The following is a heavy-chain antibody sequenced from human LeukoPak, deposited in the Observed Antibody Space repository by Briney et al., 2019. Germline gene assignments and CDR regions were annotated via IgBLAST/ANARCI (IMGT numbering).Heavy chain of an antibody. CDR1: GDSLIGYH. J-gene: IGHJ4*02. CDR2: INHSGST. Sequence: MASETLSLTCAVHGDSLIGYHWSWIPQPPGKGLEWIGEINHSGSTNYNPSLKSRVTISVDTSKNQCSLKLSSVTAADTAVYYCARVMVRGAPSLDYWGRGTLVTVSS. V-gene: IGHV4-34*01. D-gene: IGHD3-10*01. CDR3: ARVMVRGAPSLDY.